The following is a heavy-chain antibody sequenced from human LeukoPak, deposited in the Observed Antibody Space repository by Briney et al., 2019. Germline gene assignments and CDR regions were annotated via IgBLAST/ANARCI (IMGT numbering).Heavy chain of an antibody. CDR1: GFTFASYA. V-gene: IGHV3-23*01. J-gene: IGHJ6*02. D-gene: IGHD3-22*01. CDR3: ARDSGIYDSSGYYGLSYYGMDV. CDR2: ISGSGGST. Sequence: PGGYLRLSCAASGFTFASYAMTWVRQAPGKGLEWFSAISGSGGSTYYADSVKGRFTISRDNYKNTLYLQMNSLRAEDTAVYYCARDSGIYDSSGYYGLSYYGMDVWGQGTTVTVSS.